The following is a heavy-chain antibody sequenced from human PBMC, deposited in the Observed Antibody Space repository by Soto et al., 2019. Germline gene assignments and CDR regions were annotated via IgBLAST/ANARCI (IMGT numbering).Heavy chain of an antibody. D-gene: IGHD4-17*01. V-gene: IGHV4-59*12. CDR2: IYYSGST. CDR3: ARAPYMTTAGPFDY. CDR1: GGSISSYY. J-gene: IGHJ4*02. Sequence: SETLSLSCTVSGGSISSYYWSWIRQPPGKGLEWIGYIYYSGSTNYNPSLKSRVTISVDTSKNQFSLKLSSVTAADTAVCYCARAPYMTTAGPFDYWGQGTLVTVSS.